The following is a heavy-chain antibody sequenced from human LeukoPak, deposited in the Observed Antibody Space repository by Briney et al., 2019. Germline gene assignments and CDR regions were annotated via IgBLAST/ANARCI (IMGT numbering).Heavy chain of an antibody. Sequence: PGGSLRLSCVASKFFFHGYWMSWVRQAPGKGLEWVANIKQDGSEGYYMDSVKGRFTISRDNAKNLLFLQMNSLRPDDTAVYYCARLNFWSNSYAAPFDSWGQGSLVTVSS. J-gene: IGHJ4*02. D-gene: IGHD3-16*01. CDR2: IKQDGSEG. CDR3: ARLNFWSNSYAAPFDS. V-gene: IGHV3-7*01. CDR1: KFFFHGYW.